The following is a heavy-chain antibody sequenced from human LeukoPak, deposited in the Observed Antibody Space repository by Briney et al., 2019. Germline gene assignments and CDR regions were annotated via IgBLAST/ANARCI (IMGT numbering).Heavy chain of an antibody. J-gene: IGHJ6*02. CDR1: GGSSSGYY. Sequence: SETLSLTCAVYGGSSSGYYWSWIRQPPGKGLEWIGEINHSGSTNYNPSLKSRVTISVDTSKNQFSLKLSSVTAADTAVYYCARGSWLRSGLYYYYYYGMDVWGQGTTVTVSS. CDR3: ARGSWLRSGLYYYYYYGMDV. CDR2: INHSGST. D-gene: IGHD5-12*01. V-gene: IGHV4-34*01.